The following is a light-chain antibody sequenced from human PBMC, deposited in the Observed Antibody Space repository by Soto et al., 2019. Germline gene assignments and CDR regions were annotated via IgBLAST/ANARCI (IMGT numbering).Light chain of an antibody. CDR2: DAS. J-gene: IGKJ1*01. Sequence: DIQMTQSPSTLSASVGDRVTITCRASQSISSWLAWYQQKPGKAPNLLIYDASTLERGVPSRFSGSGSGTEFTLTISSLQPDDFATYYCQQYNSYSFGQGTKV. V-gene: IGKV1-5*01. CDR3: QQYNSYS. CDR1: QSISSW.